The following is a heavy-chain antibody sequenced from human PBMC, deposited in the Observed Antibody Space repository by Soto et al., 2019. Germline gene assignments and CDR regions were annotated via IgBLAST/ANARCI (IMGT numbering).Heavy chain of an antibody. J-gene: IGHJ3*01. Sequence: CLRLSCAASGFPFEAYSLHWVRQLPGKGLEWVAGISGDSGSSGYADSVRGRFTVSRDNAKNSLFLQMSSLSPEDTALYYCTKRRSDRPGFDAFDLWGQGTMVTVSS. CDR1: GFPFEAYS. CDR3: TKRRSDRPGFDAFDL. CDR2: ISGDSGSS. V-gene: IGHV3-9*01.